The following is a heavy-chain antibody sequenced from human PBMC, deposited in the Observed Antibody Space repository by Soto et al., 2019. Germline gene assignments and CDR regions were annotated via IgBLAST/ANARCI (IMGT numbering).Heavy chain of an antibody. Sequence: PSETLSLTCTVSGGSISSSSYYWGWIRQPPGKGLEWIGSIYYSGSTYYNPSLKSRVTISVDTSKNQFSLKLSSVTAADTAVYYCARRGTMVRGEGNWFDPWGQGTLVTVSS. J-gene: IGHJ5*02. D-gene: IGHD3-10*01. CDR3: ARRGTMVRGEGNWFDP. V-gene: IGHV4-39*01. CDR2: IYYSGST. CDR1: GGSISSSSYY.